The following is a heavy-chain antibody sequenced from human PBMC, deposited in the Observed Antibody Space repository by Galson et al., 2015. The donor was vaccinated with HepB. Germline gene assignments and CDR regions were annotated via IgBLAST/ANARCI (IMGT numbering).Heavy chain of an antibody. CDR2: ISAYNGNT. Sequence: SVKVSCKASGYTFTSYGISWVRRAPGQGLEWMGWISAYNGNTNYAQKLQGRVTMTTDTSTSTAYMELRSLRSDDTAVYYCARDRVLIAARPSGSFDYWGQGTLVTVSS. CDR1: GYTFTSYG. V-gene: IGHV1-18*01. J-gene: IGHJ4*02. D-gene: IGHD6-6*01. CDR3: ARDRVLIAARPSGSFDY.